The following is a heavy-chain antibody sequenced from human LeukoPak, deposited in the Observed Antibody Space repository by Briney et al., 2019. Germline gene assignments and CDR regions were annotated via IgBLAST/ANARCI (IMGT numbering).Heavy chain of an antibody. CDR2: IYYSGST. Sequence: RPSETLSLTCTVSGGSVSSGIYYWSWIRQPPGKGLEWIGYIYYSGSTNYNPSLKSRVTISVDTSKNQFSLKLSSVTAADTAVYYCASSVVLGAFDIWGQGTMVTVSS. D-gene: IGHD4/OR15-4a*01. V-gene: IGHV4-61*01. CDR1: GGSVSSGIYY. J-gene: IGHJ3*02. CDR3: ASSVVLGAFDI.